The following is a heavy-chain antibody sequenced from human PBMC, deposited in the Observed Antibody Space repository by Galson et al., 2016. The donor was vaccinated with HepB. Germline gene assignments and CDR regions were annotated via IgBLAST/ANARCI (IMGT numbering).Heavy chain of an antibody. CDR2: ISGSGGST. J-gene: IGHJ4*02. D-gene: IGHD3-22*01. CDR3: AKEMRPRYYDSSGYDGLDY. Sequence: SLRLSCAASGFTFSSYAMSWVRQAPGKGLEWVSAISGSGGSTYYADSVKGRFTISRDNSKNTLYLQMNSLRAEDTAVFYCAKEMRPRYYDSSGYDGLDYWGQGTLVTVSS. CDR1: GFTFSSYA. V-gene: IGHV3-23*01.